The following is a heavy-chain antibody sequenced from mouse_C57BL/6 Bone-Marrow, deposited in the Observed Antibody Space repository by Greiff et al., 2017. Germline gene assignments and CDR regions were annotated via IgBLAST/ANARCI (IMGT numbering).Heavy chain of an antibody. CDR3: ARDYYGYDGYFDY. V-gene: IGHV3-6*01. J-gene: IGHJ2*01. Sequence: VQLKQSGPGLVKPSQSLSLTCSVTGYSITSGYYWNWIRQFPGNKLEWMGYISYDGSNNYNPSLKNRISITRDTSKNQFFLKLNSVTTEDTATYYCARDYYGYDGYFDYWGQGTTLTVSS. D-gene: IGHD2-2*01. CDR1: GYSITSGYY. CDR2: ISYDGSN.